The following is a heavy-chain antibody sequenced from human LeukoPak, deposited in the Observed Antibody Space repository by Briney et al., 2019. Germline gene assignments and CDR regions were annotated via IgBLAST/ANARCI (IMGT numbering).Heavy chain of an antibody. J-gene: IGHJ4*02. Sequence: SETLSLTCAVYGGSFSGYYWSWIRQPPGKGLEWIGEINHSGSTNYNPSLKSRVTISVDTSKNQFSLKLSSVTAADTAVYYCARGRGAAPVGYWGQGTLVTVSS. CDR3: ARGRGAAPVGY. D-gene: IGHD6-6*01. CDR2: INHSGST. V-gene: IGHV4-34*01. CDR1: GGSFSGYY.